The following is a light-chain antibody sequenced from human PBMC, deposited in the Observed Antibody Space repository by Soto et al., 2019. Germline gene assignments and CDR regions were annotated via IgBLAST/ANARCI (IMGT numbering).Light chain of an antibody. CDR3: QQYYTNSWS. Sequence: DLLLTPSPYSLAVSLGERATINCKSSQSVLHSPNNKNYLAWYQHKPGQPPKMLIYWASSRESGVPDRFSGSGSGTDFTLTISSLQSEDVAVYYCQQYYTNSWSFGQGTKVDI. V-gene: IGKV4-1*01. CDR2: WAS. J-gene: IGKJ1*01. CDR1: QSVLHSPNNKNY.